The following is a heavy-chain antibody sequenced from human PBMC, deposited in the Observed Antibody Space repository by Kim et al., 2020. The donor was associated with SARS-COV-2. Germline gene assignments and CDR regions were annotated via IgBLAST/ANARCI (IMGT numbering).Heavy chain of an antibody. CDR1: GYTFTSYY. V-gene: IGHV1-46*01. D-gene: IGHD2-15*01. Sequence: ASVKVSCKASGYTFTSYYMHWVRQAPGQGLEWMGIINPSGGSTSYAQKFQGRVTMTRDTSTSTVYMELSSLRSEDTAVYYCARTPRNLVVVVAATDAPYYYYGMDVWGQGTTVTVSS. CDR2: INPSGGST. J-gene: IGHJ6*02. CDR3: ARTPRNLVVVVAATDAPYYYYGMDV.